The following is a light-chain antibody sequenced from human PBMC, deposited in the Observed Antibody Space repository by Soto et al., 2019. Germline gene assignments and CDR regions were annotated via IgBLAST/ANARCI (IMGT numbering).Light chain of an antibody. CDR1: QSLSSY. J-gene: IGKJ1*01. CDR3: QQSYRTPWT. CDR2: AAS. V-gene: IGKV1-39*01. Sequence: DIQMTQSPSSLSASVGDRVTITCRASQSLSSYLNWYQQKPGKAPKLLIYAASSLQSGVPSRVSGSGSGTEFTLTISSLQPEDFATYYCQQSYRTPWTFGQGTKVEIK.